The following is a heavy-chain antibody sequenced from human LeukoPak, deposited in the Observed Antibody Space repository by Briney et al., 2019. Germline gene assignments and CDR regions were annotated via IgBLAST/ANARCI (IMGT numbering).Heavy chain of an antibody. CDR1: GGTFSSYA. V-gene: IGHV1-69*13. J-gene: IGHJ4*02. CDR2: IIPIFGTA. CDR3: AKYYYDSSGYEIPDY. Sequence: SVKVSCKASGGTFSSYAISWVRQAPGQGLEWMGGIIPIFGTANYAQKFQGRITITADESTSTAYMELSSLRSEDTAVYYCAKYYYDSSGYEIPDYWGQGTLVTVSS. D-gene: IGHD3-22*01.